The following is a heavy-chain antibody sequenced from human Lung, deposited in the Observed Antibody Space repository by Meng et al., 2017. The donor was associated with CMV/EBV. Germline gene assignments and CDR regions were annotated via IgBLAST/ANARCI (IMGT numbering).Heavy chain of an antibody. D-gene: IGHD3-3*01. CDR2: ISSGGDII. CDR3: ARDKSGPFTIPYYYYGMDV. CDR1: GFTFRSYE. J-gene: IGHJ6*02. V-gene: IGHV3-48*03. Sequence: SCAASGFTFRSYEMNWVRQAPGMGLEWVSYISSGGDIIYYADSVKGRFSISRDNAKNSLYLQMSSLRADDTAVYYCARDKSGPFTIPYYYYGMDVXGQGXTVTVSS.